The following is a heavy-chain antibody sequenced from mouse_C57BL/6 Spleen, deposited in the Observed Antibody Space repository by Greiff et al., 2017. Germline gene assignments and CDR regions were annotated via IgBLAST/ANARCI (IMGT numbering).Heavy chain of an antibody. CDR1: GYTFTSYW. D-gene: IGHD2-10*02. J-gene: IGHJ4*01. CDR2: IYPGSGST. CDR3: ARSRYVNMDY. V-gene: IGHV1-55*01. Sequence: VQLQQPGAELVKPGASVKMSCKASGYTFTSYWITWVKQRPGQGLEWIGDIYPGSGSTNYNEKFKSKATLTVATSSSTAYMQLSSLTSEDSAVYCSARSRYVNMDYWGQGTSVTVSS.